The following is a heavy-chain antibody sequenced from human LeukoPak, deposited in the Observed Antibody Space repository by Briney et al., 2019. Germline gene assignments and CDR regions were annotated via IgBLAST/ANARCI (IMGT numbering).Heavy chain of an antibody. V-gene: IGHV3-23*03. CDR2: LHIGGNT. CDR1: GFNSNDYV. J-gene: IGHJ5*02. CDR3: TRYDIQKGWFGP. Sequence: GGSLRLSCAASGFNSNDYVMSWVRQAPGKGLEWVSGLHIGGNTEYVDSVRGRFIISRDNSRNMLFLQMNNLRPEDTAVYYCTRYDIQKGWFGPWGQGTLVTVSS. D-gene: IGHD1-1*01.